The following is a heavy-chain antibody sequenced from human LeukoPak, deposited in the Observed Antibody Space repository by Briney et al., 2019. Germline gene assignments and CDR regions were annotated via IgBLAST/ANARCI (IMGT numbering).Heavy chain of an antibody. Sequence: GGSLRLSCAASGFTFDDYGMTWVRQAPGKGLEWVSGINYNGGSRSYEDSVKGRFTISRDNAKNSLYLQMDSLRDEDTALYYCVKGDINSRNWYGAYHFDAWGQGTLVTVSS. V-gene: IGHV3-20*04. CDR3: VKGDINSRNWYGAYHFDA. J-gene: IGHJ4*02. CDR2: INYNGGSR. CDR1: GFTFDDYG. D-gene: IGHD6-13*01.